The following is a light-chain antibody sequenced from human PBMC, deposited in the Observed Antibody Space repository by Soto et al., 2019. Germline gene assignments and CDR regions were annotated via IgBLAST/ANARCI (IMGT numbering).Light chain of an antibody. CDR3: SSYTSSSTLL. Sequence: QSALTQPPSVSGSPGQSVTISCTGTSSDVGSYNRVSWYQQPPGTAPKLMIYEVSNRPSGVPDRFSGSKSGNTASLTISGLQPEDEADYYCSSYTSSSTLLFGGATNITVL. V-gene: IGLV2-18*02. CDR1: SSDVGSYNR. J-gene: IGLJ2*01. CDR2: EVS.